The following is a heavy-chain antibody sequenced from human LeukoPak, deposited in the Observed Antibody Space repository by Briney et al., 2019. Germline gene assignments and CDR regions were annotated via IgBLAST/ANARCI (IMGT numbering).Heavy chain of an antibody. CDR1: GGSISSYY. D-gene: IGHD3-22*01. Sequence: SETLSLTCTVSGGSISSYYWSWIRQPPGKGLEWIGYIYYSGSTNYNPSLKSRVTISVDTSKNQFSLKLSSVTAADTAVYYCARGLVVTHGIDPWGQGTLVTVSS. J-gene: IGHJ5*02. V-gene: IGHV4-59*12. CDR2: IYYSGST. CDR3: ARGLVVTHGIDP.